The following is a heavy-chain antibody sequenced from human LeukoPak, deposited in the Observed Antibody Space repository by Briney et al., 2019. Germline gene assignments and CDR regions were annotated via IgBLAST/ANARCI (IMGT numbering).Heavy chain of an antibody. J-gene: IGHJ4*02. CDR2: INHSGST. D-gene: IGHD2-2*01. V-gene: IGHV4-34*01. CDR1: GGSFSGYY. CDR3: ARRTVVVPAALDY. Sequence: PSETLSLTCAVYGGSFSGYYWSWIRQPPGKGLEWIGEINHSGSTNYNPSLKSRVAISVDTSKNRFSLKLNSVTAADTAVYYCARRTVVVPAALDYWGQGTLVTVSS.